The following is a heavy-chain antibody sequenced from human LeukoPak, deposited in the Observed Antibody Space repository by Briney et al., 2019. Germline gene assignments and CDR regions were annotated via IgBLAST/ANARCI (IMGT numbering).Heavy chain of an antibody. CDR1: GFRFTDYS. J-gene: IGHJ6*02. CDR3: VKDRPCETCMPMDA. CDR2: LGRSGEYK. Sequence: GGSLRLSCAASGFRFTDYSMSWVRQAPGMGLEWVAGLGRSGEYKYYADSVKGRFTISRDNSKDTVSLQMNSLRAEDSAIYFCVKDRPCETCMPMDAWGQGTTVTVSS. V-gene: IGHV3-23*01. D-gene: IGHD2-2*01.